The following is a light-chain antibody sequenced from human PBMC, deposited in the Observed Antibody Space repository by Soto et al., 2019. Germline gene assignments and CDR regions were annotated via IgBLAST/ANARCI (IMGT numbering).Light chain of an antibody. V-gene: IGLV3-21*02. CDR3: QVWYSSTDLYV. CDR2: DDS. CDR1: NIGSES. Sequence: SYDRTQPPSVSVAPGQTARITCGGNNIGSESVHWYQQRPGQAPVLVVYDDSDRPSGIPERFSGSNSANTATLTISRVEAGDEADYYCQVWYSSTDLYVFGSGTKVTVL. J-gene: IGLJ1*01.